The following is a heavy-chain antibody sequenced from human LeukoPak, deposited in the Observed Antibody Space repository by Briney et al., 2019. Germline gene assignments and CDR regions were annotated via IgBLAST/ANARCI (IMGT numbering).Heavy chain of an antibody. CDR1: GGSISSYY. CDR3: ARYAGYSSSWPGAFDI. CDR2: IYYSGST. V-gene: IGHV4-59*01. D-gene: IGHD6-13*01. J-gene: IGHJ3*02. Sequence: SETLSLTCPVSGGSISSYYWSWIRQPPGKGLEWIGYIYYSGSTNYNPSLKSRVTISVDTSKNQFSLKLSSVTAADTAVYYCARYAGYSSSWPGAFDIWGQGTMVTVSS.